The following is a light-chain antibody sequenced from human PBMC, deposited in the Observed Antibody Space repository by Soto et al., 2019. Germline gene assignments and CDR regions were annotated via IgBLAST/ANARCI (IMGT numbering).Light chain of an antibody. Sequence: DVQMTQSPSSLSASVGDRVTITCRASQDINSYLAWYQQKPGNAPKSLIYAASSLQTGVPSRFSGSESGTDFTLTISNLQPEDSATYYFQQYNIDTLTFGGGTKVEIK. J-gene: IGKJ4*01. V-gene: IGKV1D-16*01. CDR2: AAS. CDR3: QQYNIDTLT. CDR1: QDINSY.